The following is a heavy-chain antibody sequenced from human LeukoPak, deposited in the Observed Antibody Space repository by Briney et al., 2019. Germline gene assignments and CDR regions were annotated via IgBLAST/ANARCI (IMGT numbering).Heavy chain of an antibody. D-gene: IGHD2-15*01. V-gene: IGHV3-30-3*01. CDR2: ISYDGSNK. J-gene: IGHJ4*02. CDR3: ARDRVRYCSGGSCYFDY. Sequence: GSLRLSCAASGFTFSSYAMHWVRQAPGKGLEWVAVISYDGSNKYYADSVKGRFSISRDNSKNTLYLQMNSLRAEDTAVYYCARDRVRYCSGGSCYFDYWGQGTLVTVSS. CDR1: GFTFSSYA.